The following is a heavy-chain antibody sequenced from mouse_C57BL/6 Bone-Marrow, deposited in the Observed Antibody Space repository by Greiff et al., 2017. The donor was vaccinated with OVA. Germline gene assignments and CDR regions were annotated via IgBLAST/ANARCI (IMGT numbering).Heavy chain of an antibody. CDR1: GYTFTNYW. J-gene: IGHJ4*01. CDR2: IYPGGGYT. V-gene: IGHV1-63*01. D-gene: IGHD2-4*01. Sequence: VKLQQSGAELVRPGTSVKMSCKASGYTFTNYWIGWAKQRPGHGLEWIGDIYPGGGYTNYNEKFKGKATLTADKSSSTAYMQFSSLTSEDSAIYYCARGSDYDYGGDAMDYWGQGTSVTVSS. CDR3: ARGSDYDYGGDAMDY.